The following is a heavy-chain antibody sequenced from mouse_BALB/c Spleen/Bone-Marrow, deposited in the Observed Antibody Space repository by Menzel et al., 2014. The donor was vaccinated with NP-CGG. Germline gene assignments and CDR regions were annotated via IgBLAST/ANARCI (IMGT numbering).Heavy chain of an antibody. J-gene: IGHJ4*01. CDR1: GYTFTSYV. CDR3: ARPGGNYVLYAMDY. D-gene: IGHD2-1*01. V-gene: IGHV1-14*01. CDR2: INPYNDGT. Sequence: LVESGPELVKPGASVKMSCKASGYTFTSYVVHWVKQKPGQGLEWIGYINPYNDGTKYNEKFKGKATLTSDKSSSTAYMELSSLTSEDSAVYYCARPGGNYVLYAMDYWGQGTSVTVSS.